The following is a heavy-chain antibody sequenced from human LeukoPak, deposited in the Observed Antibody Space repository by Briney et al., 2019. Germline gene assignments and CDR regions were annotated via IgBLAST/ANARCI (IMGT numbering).Heavy chain of an antibody. V-gene: IGHV1-24*01. D-gene: IGHD1-26*01. CDR3: ATGPPGMGAKWDYFDY. CDR1: GYTLTELS. CDR2: FDPEDGET. Sequence: ASVKVSRKVSGYTLTELSMHWVRQAPGKGLEWMGGFDPEDGETIYAQKFQGRVTMTEDTSTDTAYMELSSLRSEDTAVYYCATGPPGMGAKWDYFDYWGQGTLVTVSS. J-gene: IGHJ4*02.